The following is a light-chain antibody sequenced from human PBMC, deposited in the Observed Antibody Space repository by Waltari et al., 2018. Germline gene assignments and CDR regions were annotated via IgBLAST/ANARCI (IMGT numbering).Light chain of an antibody. CDR2: EVT. CDR3: SSYAGSNNLGV. CDR1: SGDVVGYNY. V-gene: IGLV2-8*01. J-gene: IGLJ1*01. Sequence: QSALTQPPSASGSPGQSVTISCSGTSGDVVGYNYVSWYQQHPAKAPKLLIYEVTKRPSGVPDRFFGSKSGSTAYLTVSGLQAEDEADYYCSSYAGSNNLGVFGTGTKVTVL.